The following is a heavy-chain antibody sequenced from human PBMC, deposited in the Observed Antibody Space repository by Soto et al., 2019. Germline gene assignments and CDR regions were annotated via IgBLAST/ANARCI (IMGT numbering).Heavy chain of an antibody. D-gene: IGHD5-18*01. Sequence: QVRLVQSGAEVKKPGASVKVSCKASGYTFTSYGISWVRQAPGQGLEWMGWISAYNGNTNDAQKLQGRVTMTTDTSTSTAYMELRSLRSDDTAVYYCARDAPVVGIQLWTSYYYYGMDVWGQGTTVTVSS. CDR1: GYTFTSYG. J-gene: IGHJ6*02. CDR3: ARDAPVVGIQLWTSYYYYGMDV. V-gene: IGHV1-18*01. CDR2: ISAYNGNT.